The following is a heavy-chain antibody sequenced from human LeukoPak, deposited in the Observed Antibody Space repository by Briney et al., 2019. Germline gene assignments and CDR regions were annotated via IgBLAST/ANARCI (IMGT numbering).Heavy chain of an antibody. J-gene: IGHJ2*01. CDR3: AKDKGLLDSSGSQPKDYWYFDL. CDR1: GFTFSSYG. V-gene: IGHV3-30*02. Sequence: GGSLRLSCAASGFTFSSYGMHWVRQAPGKGLEWVAFIRYDGSNKYYADSVKGRFTISRDNSKNTLYLQMNSLRAEDTAVYYCAKDKGLLDSSGSQPKDYWYFDLWGRGTLVTVSS. CDR2: IRYDGSNK. D-gene: IGHD3-22*01.